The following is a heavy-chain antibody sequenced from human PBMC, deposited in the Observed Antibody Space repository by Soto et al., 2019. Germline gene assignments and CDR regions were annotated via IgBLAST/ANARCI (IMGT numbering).Heavy chain of an antibody. J-gene: IGHJ4*02. V-gene: IGHV3-30-3*01. D-gene: IGHD3-22*01. Sequence: GGSLRLSCAATGVTFNSYALHWVRQAPGKGLEWVAVISYDGSNKNYADSVKGRFTISRDNSKDTLYLQMNSLRPEDTAVYYYSKNPGYYYDSTGYHFDYWGQGT. CDR2: ISYDGSNK. CDR1: GVTFNSYA. CDR3: SKNPGYYYDSTGYHFDY.